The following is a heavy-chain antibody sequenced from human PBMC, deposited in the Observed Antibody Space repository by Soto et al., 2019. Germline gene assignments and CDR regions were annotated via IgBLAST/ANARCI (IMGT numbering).Heavy chain of an antibody. CDR3: ARLKKATASFDI. CDR2: IYYSGST. D-gene: IGHD5-18*01. Sequence: SETLSLTCTVSGGSISGSSYYWGWIRQPPGKGLEWIGSIYYSGSTYYNPSLKSRVTISVDTSKNQFSPKLSSVTAADTAVYYCARLKKATASFDILGQGAMVDVSS. V-gene: IGHV4-39*01. CDR1: GGSISGSSYY. J-gene: IGHJ3*02.